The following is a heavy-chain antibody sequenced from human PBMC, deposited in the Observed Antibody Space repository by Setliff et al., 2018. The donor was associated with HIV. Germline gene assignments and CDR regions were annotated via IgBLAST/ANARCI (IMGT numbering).Heavy chain of an antibody. V-gene: IGHV1-69*10. D-gene: IGHD3-10*01. CDR1: GDTFSTYA. J-gene: IGHJ6*03. CDR2: IIPLVTIA. Sequence: ASVKVSCKASGDTFSTYAITWVRQAPGQGLEWMGGIIPLVTIANYAQEFQGRVRFTADKSTSTAYMELNSLRSDDTAVYYCARGRYGSGTYWGLYHYYYMDVWGKGTTVTVSS. CDR3: ARGRYGSGTYWGLYHYYYMDV.